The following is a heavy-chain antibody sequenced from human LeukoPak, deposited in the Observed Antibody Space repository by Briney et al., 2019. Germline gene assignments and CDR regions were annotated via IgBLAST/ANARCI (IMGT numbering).Heavy chain of an antibody. CDR2: IIPVLGIA. V-gene: IGHV1-69*04. CDR1: GGTFSSYA. Sequence: SVKVSCKASGGTFSSYAISWVRQAPGQGLEWMGRIIPVLGIADYAQKFQGRVTITADKSTSTAYMELSSLRSEDTAVYYCAREQTTVTTDWFDPWGQGTLVTVSS. CDR3: AREQTTVTTDWFDP. J-gene: IGHJ5*02. D-gene: IGHD4-11*01.